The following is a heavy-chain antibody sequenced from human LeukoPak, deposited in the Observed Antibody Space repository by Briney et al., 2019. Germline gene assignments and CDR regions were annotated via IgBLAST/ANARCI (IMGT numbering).Heavy chain of an antibody. CDR3: ATKQWLAPPPDS. CDR2: INTDGTVT. D-gene: IGHD6-19*01. J-gene: IGHJ4*02. Sequence: AGGSLRLSCAAPGFTFSKYWMLWVRQAPGKGLDSVSRINTDGTVTTYADSVKGRFTVSRDNADNTMFLQMNSVRDEDTAVYYCATKQWLAPPPDSWGQGTPVTVSS. V-gene: IGHV3-74*01. CDR1: GFTFSKYW.